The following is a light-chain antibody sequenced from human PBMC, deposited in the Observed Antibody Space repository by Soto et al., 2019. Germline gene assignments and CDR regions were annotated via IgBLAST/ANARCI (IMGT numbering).Light chain of an antibody. J-gene: IGKJ1*01. CDR2: AAS. CDR1: QSISSY. V-gene: IGKV1-39*01. CDR3: QQSYRTPRT. Sequence: DIQMTQSPSSLSASVGDRVTITCRASQSISSYLNWYQQKPGKAPKLLIYAASSLQSGVPSRFSGSGSGTDFTLTISSLQPEDFAIYYCQQSYRTPRTFGQGTKVEIK.